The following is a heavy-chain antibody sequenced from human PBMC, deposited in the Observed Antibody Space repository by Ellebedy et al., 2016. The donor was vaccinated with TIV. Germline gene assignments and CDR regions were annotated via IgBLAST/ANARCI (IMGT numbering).Heavy chain of an antibody. J-gene: IGHJ4*02. CDR1: GGSFSGYY. V-gene: IGHV4-34*01. CDR2: INHSGST. CDR3: AIDRRGSYDY. D-gene: IGHD3-10*01. Sequence: MPSETLSLTCAVYGGSFSGYYWSWIRQPPGKGLEWIGEINHSGSTNYNPSLQSRVTISVDTSKNHLSLKLTSLTAADTAVYYCAIDRRGSYDYWGQGTLITVSS.